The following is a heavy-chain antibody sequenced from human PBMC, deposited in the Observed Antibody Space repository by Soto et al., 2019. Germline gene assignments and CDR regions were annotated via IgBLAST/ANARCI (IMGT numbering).Heavy chain of an antibody. V-gene: IGHV3-23*01. CDR1: GFTFSSYA. CDR3: AKVPGDTYGTNGVCYLFDY. CDR2: ISGSGGST. D-gene: IGHD2-8*01. J-gene: IGHJ4*02. Sequence: EVQLLESGGGLVQPGGSLRLSCAASGFTFSSYAMSWVRQAPGKGLEWVSAISGSGGSTYYADSVKGRFTISRDNSKNTQYLQMNSLRAEDTAVYYCAKVPGDTYGTNGVCYLFDYWGQGTLVTVSS.